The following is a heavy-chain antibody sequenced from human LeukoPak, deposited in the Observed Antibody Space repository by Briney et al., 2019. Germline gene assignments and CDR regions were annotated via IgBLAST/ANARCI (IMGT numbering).Heavy chain of an antibody. CDR3: ARDDYGDYAGFDY. CDR2: ISSSSSYI. CDR1: GFTFSSYS. D-gene: IGHD4-17*01. J-gene: IGHJ4*02. Sequence: GGSLRLSCAASGFTFSSYSMNWVRQAPGKGLEWVSSISSSSSYIYYADSVKGRFTISRDNAKNSLYLQMNSLRVEDTAVYYCARDDYGDYAGFDYWGQGTLVTVSS. V-gene: IGHV3-21*01.